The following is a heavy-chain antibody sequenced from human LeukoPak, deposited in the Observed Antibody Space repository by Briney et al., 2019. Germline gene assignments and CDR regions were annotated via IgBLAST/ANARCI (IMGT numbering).Heavy chain of an antibody. Sequence: PGGSLRLSCAASGFTFSDYYMSWIRQAPGKGLECVAKIREDGNEKFYVDSEKGRFTISRDNAKNSVYLQMNSLRVEDTAVYFCARDYIGGWNDHWGQGTLVTVSS. CDR3: ARDYIGGWNDH. D-gene: IGHD3-16*01. J-gene: IGHJ4*02. V-gene: IGHV3-7*01. CDR2: IREDGNEK. CDR1: GFTFSDYY.